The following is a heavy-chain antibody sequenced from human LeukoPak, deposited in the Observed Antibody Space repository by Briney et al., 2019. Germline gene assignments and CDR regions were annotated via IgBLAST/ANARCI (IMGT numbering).Heavy chain of an antibody. CDR2: IYYSGST. J-gene: IGHJ4*02. CDR3: ARGPEDYFDY. Sequence: SETLSLTCSVSGGPISSYYWSWIRQPPGKGLEWIGYIYYSGSTNYNPSLKSRVTISVDTSKNRFSLKLSSVTAADTAVYYCARGPEDYFDYWGQGTLVTVSS. V-gene: IGHV4-59*01. CDR1: GGPISSYY.